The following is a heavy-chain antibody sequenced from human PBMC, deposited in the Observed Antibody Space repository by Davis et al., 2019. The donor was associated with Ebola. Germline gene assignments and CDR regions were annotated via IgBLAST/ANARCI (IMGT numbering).Heavy chain of an antibody. V-gene: IGHV3-48*02. CDR2: ISSSSSTI. J-gene: IGHJ6*02. D-gene: IGHD3-3*01. CDR3: ARDLKQVATIFGVGYYYYGMDV. Sequence: GESLKISCAASGFTFSSYSMNWVRQAPGKGLEWVSYISSSSSTIYYADSVKGRFTISRDNAKNSLYLQMNSLRNEDTAVYYCARDLKQVATIFGVGYYYYGMDVWGQGTTVTVSS. CDR1: GFTFSSYS.